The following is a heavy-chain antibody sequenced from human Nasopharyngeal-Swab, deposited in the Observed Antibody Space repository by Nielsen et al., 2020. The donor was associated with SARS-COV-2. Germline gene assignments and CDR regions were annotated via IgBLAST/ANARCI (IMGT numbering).Heavy chain of an antibody. J-gene: IGHJ4*02. CDR3: ARVAIRYYFGSGSYRSLDF. CDR2: INQSGST. Sequence: SETLSLTCAVFGGSLSDYYWSWIRQPPGKGLEWIGEINQSGSTNYNPSLKSRVTISLDTSKNQFSLKLSSVPAADTAVYYCARVAIRYYFGSGSYRSLDFWGQGTLVTVSS. D-gene: IGHD3-10*01. V-gene: IGHV4-34*01. CDR1: GGSLSDYY.